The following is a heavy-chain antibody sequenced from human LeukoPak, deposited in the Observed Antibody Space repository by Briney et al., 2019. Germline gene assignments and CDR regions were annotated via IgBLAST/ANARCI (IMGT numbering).Heavy chain of an antibody. CDR1: GGSISSYY. J-gene: IGHJ6*02. CDR2: IYYSGST. V-gene: IGHV4-59*01. CDR3: ARDGVGALYGMDV. D-gene: IGHD1-26*01. Sequence: NPSETLSLTCTVSGGSISSYYWSWIRQPPGKGLEWIGYIYYSGSTNYNPSLKSRVTISVDTSKNQFSLKLSSVTAADTAVYCCARDGVGALYGMDVWGQGTTVTVSS.